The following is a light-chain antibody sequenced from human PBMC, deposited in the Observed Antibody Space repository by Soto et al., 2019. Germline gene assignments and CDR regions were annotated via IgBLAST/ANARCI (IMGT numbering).Light chain of an antibody. CDR1: SSGVGGYNY. CDR3: SSYTSSSTLYV. Sequence: QSALTQPASVSGSPGQSITISCTGTSSGVGGYNYVSWYQQHPGKAPKLMIYEVSNRPSGVSNRFSGSKSGNTASLTISGLQAEDEDDYYCSSYTSSSTLYVFGTGTKLTVL. CDR2: EVS. J-gene: IGLJ1*01. V-gene: IGLV2-14*01.